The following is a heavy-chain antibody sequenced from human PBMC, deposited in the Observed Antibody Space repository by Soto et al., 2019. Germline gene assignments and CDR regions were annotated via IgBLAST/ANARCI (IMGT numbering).Heavy chain of an antibody. CDR1: GFTLISYS. D-gene: IGHD2-21*02. J-gene: IGHJ3*02. V-gene: IGHV3-48*02. Sequence: GGSLRLSCAASGFTLISYSMNWVRQAPGKGLEWVSYISSSSSTIYYADSVKGRFTISRDNAKNSLYLQMNSLRDEDTAVYYCARVQYCGGDCYPLGAFDIWGQGTMVTVSS. CDR2: ISSSSSTI. CDR3: ARVQYCGGDCYPLGAFDI.